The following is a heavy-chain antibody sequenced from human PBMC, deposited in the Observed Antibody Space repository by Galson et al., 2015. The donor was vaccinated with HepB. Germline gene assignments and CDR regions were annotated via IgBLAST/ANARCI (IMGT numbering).Heavy chain of an antibody. J-gene: IGHJ4*02. CDR3: ARSGRFGIAAADHGLY. CDR2: INVGNGNT. V-gene: IGHV1-3*01. CDR1: GYNFPTYG. Sequence: SVKVSCKASGYNFPTYGISWVRQAPGQRPEWMGWINVGNGNTKYSQKFQGRVTITRDTSASTAYMELGSLKSEDTAVYYCARSGRFGIAAADHGLYWGQGTLVTVSS. D-gene: IGHD6-13*01.